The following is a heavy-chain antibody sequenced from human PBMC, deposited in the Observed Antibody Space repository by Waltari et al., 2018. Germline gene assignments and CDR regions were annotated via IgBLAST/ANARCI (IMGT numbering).Heavy chain of an antibody. Sequence: QVQLVQSGAAVKKPGASVQFSCKASGYPCTGYYMHWVRPAPGQGLEWMGWINPNSGGTNYAQKLQGRVTMTRDTSISTAYMELSRLRSDDTAVYYCARQLLRPRGYMDVWGKGTTVTVSS. CDR1: GYPCTGYY. CDR3: ARQLLRPRGYMDV. D-gene: IGHD3-3*01. CDR2: INPNSGGT. J-gene: IGHJ6*03. V-gene: IGHV1-2*02.